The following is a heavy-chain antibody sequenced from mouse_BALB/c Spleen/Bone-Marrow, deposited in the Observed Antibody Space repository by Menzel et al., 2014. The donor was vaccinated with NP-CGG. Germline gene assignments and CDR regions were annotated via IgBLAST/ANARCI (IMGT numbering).Heavy chain of an antibody. CDR2: IYPGDGDT. CDR3: ARRGGNPSFDY. D-gene: IGHD2-1*01. J-gene: IGHJ2*01. V-gene: IGHV1-82*01. CDR1: GYAFSSSW. Sequence: VMLVESGPELVKPGASVKISCKASGYAFSSSWMNWVKQRPGQGLEWIGRIYPGDGDTNYNGKFKGKATLTADKSSSTAYMQLSSLTSVDSAVYFYARRGGNPSFDYWGQGTTLTVSS.